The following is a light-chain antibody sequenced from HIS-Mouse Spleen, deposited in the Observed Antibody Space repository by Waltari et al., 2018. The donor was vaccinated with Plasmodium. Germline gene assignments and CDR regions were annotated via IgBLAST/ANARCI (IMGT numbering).Light chain of an antibody. J-gene: IGLJ2*01. V-gene: IGLV2-11*01. CDR2: DVS. Sequence: QSALTQPRSVSGSPGPSVTISCTGTRRDVGGYNYVSWYQQHPGKAPKLMIYDVSKRPSGVPDRFSGSKSGNTASLTISGLQAEDEADYYCCSYAGSYTLVFGGGTKLTVL. CDR3: CSYAGSYTLV. CDR1: RRDVGGYNY.